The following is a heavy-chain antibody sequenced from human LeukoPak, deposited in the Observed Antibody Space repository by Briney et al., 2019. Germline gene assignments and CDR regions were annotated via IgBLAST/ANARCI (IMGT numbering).Heavy chain of an antibody. Sequence: ASVKVSCKASGYTFTGYYMHWVRQAPGQGLEWMGWINPNSGGTNYAQKFQGRVTMTRDTSISTAYMELNRLRSDDTAVYYCARNNDYRDPNWFDPWGQGTLVTVSS. CDR3: ARNNDYRDPNWFDP. V-gene: IGHV1-2*02. CDR1: GYTFTGYY. D-gene: IGHD4-11*01. CDR2: INPNSGGT. J-gene: IGHJ5*02.